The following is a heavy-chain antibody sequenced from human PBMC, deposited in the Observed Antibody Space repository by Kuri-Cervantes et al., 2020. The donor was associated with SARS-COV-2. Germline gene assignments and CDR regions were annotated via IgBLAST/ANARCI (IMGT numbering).Heavy chain of an antibody. CDR1: GFTFGDYY. V-gene: IGHV3-11*04. J-gene: IGHJ4*02. CDR3: AGTKRGKTYFDY. D-gene: IGHD3-10*01. Sequence: GESLKISCAASGFTFGDYYMSWLRQAPGKGLEWLSYISSSGSTMYYADSVRGRFTISRDNSKNTMYLQMNSQRAEDTAVYYCAGTKRGKTYFDYWGQGTLVTVSS. CDR2: ISSSGSTM.